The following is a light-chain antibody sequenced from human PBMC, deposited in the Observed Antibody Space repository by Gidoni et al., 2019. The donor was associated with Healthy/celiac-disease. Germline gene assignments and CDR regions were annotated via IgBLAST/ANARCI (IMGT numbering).Light chain of an antibody. J-gene: IGLJ3*02. CDR2: DVS. V-gene: IGLV2-14*03. CDR1: SSDVGGYNY. Sequence: QSALTQPASVSGSPGPSITISCTGTSSDVGGYNYVSWYQQHPGKAPKLMIYDVSNRPSGVSNRFSGSKSGNTASLTISGLQAEDEADYYCSSYTSSSTRVFGGGTKLT. CDR3: SSYTSSSTRV.